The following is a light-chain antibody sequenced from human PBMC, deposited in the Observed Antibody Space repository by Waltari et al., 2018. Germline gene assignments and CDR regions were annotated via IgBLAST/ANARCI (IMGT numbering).Light chain of an antibody. V-gene: IGKV1-16*01. CDR2: YAS. Sequence: DIQMTQSPSSLSASVGDTITITCRASQAIDNDLAWYPQTSGTAPRPLIYYASNLQTGVPSRFGGSGSGTDFTLTIRSLQPDDCATYYCQHYHSYPLTFGGGTKVEIK. CDR1: QAIDND. CDR3: QHYHSYPLT. J-gene: IGKJ4*01.